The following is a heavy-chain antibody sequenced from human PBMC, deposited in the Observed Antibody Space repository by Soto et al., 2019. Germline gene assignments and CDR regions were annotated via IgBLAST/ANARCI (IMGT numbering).Heavy chain of an antibody. CDR1: GFTFSSYA. J-gene: IGHJ1*01. CDR2: ISGSGGST. CDR3: ANHYYDFWSGYSIYFQH. D-gene: IGHD3-3*01. Sequence: GGSLRLSCAASGFTFSSYAMSWVRQAPGKGLEWVSAISGSGGSTYYADSVKGRFTISRDNSKNTLYLQMNSLRAEDTVVYYCANHYYDFWSGYSIYFQHWGQGTLVTVSS. V-gene: IGHV3-23*01.